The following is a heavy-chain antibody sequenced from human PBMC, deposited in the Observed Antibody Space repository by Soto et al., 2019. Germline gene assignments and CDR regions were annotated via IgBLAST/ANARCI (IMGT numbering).Heavy chain of an antibody. V-gene: IGHV3-23*01. Sequence: GGSLRLSCAAPGFTFSSYAMSWVRQAPGKGLEWVSAISGSGGSTYYADSVKGRFTISRDNSKNTLYLQMNSLRAEDTAVYYCAKDSPGITIFGVVTPFDYWGQGTLVTVSS. D-gene: IGHD3-3*01. CDR1: GFTFSSYA. J-gene: IGHJ4*02. CDR3: AKDSPGITIFGVVTPFDY. CDR2: ISGSGGST.